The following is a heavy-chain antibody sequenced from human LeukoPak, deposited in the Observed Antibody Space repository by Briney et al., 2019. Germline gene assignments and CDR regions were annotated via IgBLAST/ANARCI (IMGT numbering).Heavy chain of an antibody. J-gene: IGHJ3*02. CDR3: ASEASSDDAFDI. V-gene: IGHV4-59*01. Sequence: PSETLSLTCTVSGGSISSYYWSWIRQPPGKGQEWIGYIYYSGSTNYNPSLKSRVTISVDTSKNQFSLKLSSVTAADTAVYYCASEASSDDAFDIWGQGTMVTVSS. CDR1: GGSISSYY. CDR2: IYYSGST.